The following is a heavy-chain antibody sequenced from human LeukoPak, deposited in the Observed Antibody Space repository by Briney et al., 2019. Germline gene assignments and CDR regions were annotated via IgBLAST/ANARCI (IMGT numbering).Heavy chain of an antibody. V-gene: IGHV3-30*09. CDR2: ISYDGSDK. D-gene: IGHD6-19*01. J-gene: IGHJ4*02. CDR3: ARADGSVAGPPSGH. Sequence: GGSLRLSCAASGFTFSSYAMNWVRQAPGKGLEGGAVISYDGSDKYYADSAKDRLAISRDNFKSTLYLQMISLRTEDTAVYYCARADGSVAGPPSGHWGQGTLVTVSS. CDR1: GFTFSSYA.